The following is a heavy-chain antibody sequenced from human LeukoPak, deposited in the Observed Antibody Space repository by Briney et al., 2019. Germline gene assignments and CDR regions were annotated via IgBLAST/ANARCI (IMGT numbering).Heavy chain of an antibody. CDR1: GYTFTGYY. CDR3: AREAYGGNSRWFDP. J-gene: IGHJ5*02. Sequence: GASVTVSCKASGYTFTGYYMHWVRQAPAQGLEWMGRINPNSGGTNYAQKFQGRVTMTRDTSISTAYMELSRLRSDDTAVYYCAREAYGGNSRWFDPWGQGTLVTVSS. CDR2: INPNSGGT. D-gene: IGHD4-23*01. V-gene: IGHV1-2*06.